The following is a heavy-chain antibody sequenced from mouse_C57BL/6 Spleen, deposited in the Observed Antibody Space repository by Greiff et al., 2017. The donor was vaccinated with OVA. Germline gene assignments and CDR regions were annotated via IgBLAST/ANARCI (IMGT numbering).Heavy chain of an antibody. J-gene: IGHJ1*03. D-gene: IGHD4-1*02. CDR3: ARDPTFYWYFDV. V-gene: IGHV5-16*01. Sequence: VMLVESEGGLVQPGSSMKLSCTASGFTFSDYYMAWVRQVPEKGLEWVANINYDGSSTYYLDSLKSRFIISRDNAKNILYLQMSSLKSEDTATYYCARDPTFYWYFDVWGTGTTVTVSS. CDR2: INYDGSST. CDR1: GFTFSDYY.